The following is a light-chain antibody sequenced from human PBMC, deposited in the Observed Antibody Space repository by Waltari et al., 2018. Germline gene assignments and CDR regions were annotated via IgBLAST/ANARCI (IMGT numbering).Light chain of an antibody. Sequence: DTQMTQSPSSLSASVGDRVTITCRASQSISNYLNWYQQKPGKAPKLLIYAASSLQSGVPSRFSGSGAGTDFTLTISSLQPEDFGTYYCQLAQRFPFFGPGTKVDVK. V-gene: IGKV1-39*01. J-gene: IGKJ3*01. CDR1: QSISNY. CDR3: QLAQRFPF. CDR2: AAS.